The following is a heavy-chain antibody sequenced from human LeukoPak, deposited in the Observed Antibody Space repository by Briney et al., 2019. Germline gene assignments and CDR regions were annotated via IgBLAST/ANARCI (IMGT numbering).Heavy chain of an antibody. CDR2: ITGSGDYT. Sequence: GGSLRLSCAASGFTFSGYAMTWVRQAPGKGLEWVSSITGSGDYTYYIDSVKGRFTISRDNSKNILYLQMNSLRGEDAALYYCAKDGLYYDGSAHVYYFDYWGQGTLVAVSS. D-gene: IGHD3-22*01. J-gene: IGHJ4*02. CDR3: AKDGLYYDGSAHVYYFDY. V-gene: IGHV3-23*01. CDR1: GFTFSGYA.